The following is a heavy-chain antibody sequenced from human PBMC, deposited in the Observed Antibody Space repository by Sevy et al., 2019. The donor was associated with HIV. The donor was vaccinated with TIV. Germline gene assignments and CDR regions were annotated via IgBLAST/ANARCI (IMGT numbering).Heavy chain of an antibody. CDR1: GGSISTYY. CDR3: AREAGDGARPLDWGVDV. Sequence: SETLSRTCSVSGGSISTYYWNWIRQPPGKGLEWIGYIYYSGSTNYNPSLKSRVTMSVDTSKNQFSLNLSSVTAADTAMYYCAREAGDGARPLDWGVDVWGQGTTVTVSS. V-gene: IGHV4-59*01. CDR2: IYYSGST. D-gene: IGHD6-6*01. J-gene: IGHJ6*02.